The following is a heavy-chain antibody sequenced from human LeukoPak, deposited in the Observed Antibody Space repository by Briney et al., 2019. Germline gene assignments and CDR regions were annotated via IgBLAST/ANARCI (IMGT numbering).Heavy chain of an antibody. V-gene: IGHV4-59*01. D-gene: IGHD1-26*01. J-gene: IGHJ3*02. CDR2: IYYSGST. CDR3: AKEDSGNYYDPGAFDI. Sequence: PSETLSLTCTVSGGSISSNYWSWIRQPPGKGLECIGYIYYSGSTNYNPSLKSRITISVDTSKNQFSLKLSSVTAADPAMYYCAKEDSGNYYDPGAFDIWGQGTMVTVSS. CDR1: GGSISSNY.